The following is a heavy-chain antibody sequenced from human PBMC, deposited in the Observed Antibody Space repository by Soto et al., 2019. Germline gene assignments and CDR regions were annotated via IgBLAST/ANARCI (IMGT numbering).Heavy chain of an antibody. CDR1: GGTFSSYA. J-gene: IGHJ6*02. CDR2: IVPLFRTT. Sequence: SVKVSCKTSGGTFSSYAISWVRQAPGQGLEWMGGIVPLFRTTNYAQKFQGRVTITADTSTYTVYMELSGLRSGDTAVYYCARGGYSSSWFYLMDVWGQGTTVTVSS. V-gene: IGHV1-69*06. CDR3: ARGGYSSSWFYLMDV. D-gene: IGHD6-13*01.